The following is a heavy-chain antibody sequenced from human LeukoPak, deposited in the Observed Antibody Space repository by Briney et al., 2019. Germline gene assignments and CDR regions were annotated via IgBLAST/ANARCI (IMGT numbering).Heavy chain of an antibody. Sequence: GGSLRLSCAASGFTFSSYEMNWVRQAPGKGLEWVSYISSSGSTIYYADSVKGRFTISRDNAKNSLYLQMNSLRAEDTAVYYCARTYSSGWPFDYWGQGTLVAVSS. CDR1: GFTFSSYE. CDR2: ISSSGSTI. J-gene: IGHJ4*02. CDR3: ARTYSSGWPFDY. D-gene: IGHD6-19*01. V-gene: IGHV3-48*03.